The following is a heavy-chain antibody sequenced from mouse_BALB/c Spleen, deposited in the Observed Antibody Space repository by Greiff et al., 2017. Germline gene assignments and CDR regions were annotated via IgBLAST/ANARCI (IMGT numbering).Heavy chain of an antibody. D-gene: IGHD4-1*01. CDR3: ARFWDGFYAMDY. V-gene: IGHV1-54*01. J-gene: IGHJ4*01. Sequence: VQLQQSGAELVRPGTSVKVSCKASGYAFTNYLIEWVKQRPGQGLEWIGVINPGSGGTNYNEKFKGKATLTADKSSSTAYMQLSSLTSDDSAVYYCARFWDGFYAMDYWGQGTSVTVSS. CDR2: INPGSGGT. CDR1: GYAFTNYL.